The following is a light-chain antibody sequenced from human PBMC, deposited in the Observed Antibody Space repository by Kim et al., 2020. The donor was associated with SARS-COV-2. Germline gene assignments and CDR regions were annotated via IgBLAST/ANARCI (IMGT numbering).Light chain of an antibody. V-gene: IGKV3-20*01. Sequence: PGERATLSCRASQTIVSKYLAWYQQKPRQAPRLLIAGASNRATGIPDRFSGSGSGRDFTLTISRLEPEDVAVYFCQQYGSSPLYSFGQGTKLEI. CDR1: QTIVSKY. CDR3: QQYGSSPLYS. J-gene: IGKJ2*03. CDR2: GAS.